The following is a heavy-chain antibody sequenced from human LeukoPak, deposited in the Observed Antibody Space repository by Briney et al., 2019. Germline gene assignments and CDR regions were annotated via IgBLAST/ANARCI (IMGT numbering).Heavy chain of an antibody. J-gene: IGHJ4*02. CDR3: ASNAGLSRIAAAGTPFDY. CDR1: GFTFSSYS. V-gene: IGHV3-21*01. CDR2: ISSSSSYI. D-gene: IGHD6-13*01. Sequence: PGGSLRLSCAAAGFTFSSYSRNWVRQAPGMGLEWVSSISSSSSYIYYADSVKGRFTISRDNAKNSLYLQMNSLRAEDTAVYYCASNAGLSRIAAAGTPFDYWGQGTLVTVSS.